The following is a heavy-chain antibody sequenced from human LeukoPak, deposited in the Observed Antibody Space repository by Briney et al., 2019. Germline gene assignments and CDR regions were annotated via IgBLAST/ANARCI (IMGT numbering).Heavy chain of an antibody. J-gene: IGHJ4*02. D-gene: IGHD3-10*01. Sequence: PGGSLRLSCAASGFTFNGFAMSWVRQAPGKGLEWVAIVGISNSVTYYADSVKGRFTISRDNSKNTVWLQMNGLRAEDTAVYYCAKGTKDYGSGSHNFDFWGQGILVTVSS. CDR3: AKGTKDYGSGSHNFDF. V-gene: IGHV3-23*01. CDR2: VGISNSVT. CDR1: GFTFNGFA.